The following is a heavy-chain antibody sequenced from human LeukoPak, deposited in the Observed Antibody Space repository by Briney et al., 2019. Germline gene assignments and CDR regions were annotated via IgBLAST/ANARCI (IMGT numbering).Heavy chain of an antibody. V-gene: IGHV4-38-2*01. CDR2: IYHSGST. J-gene: IGHJ4*02. Sequence: SSETLSLTCAVSGYSISSGYYWGWIRQPPGKGLEWIGSIYHSGSTYYNPSLKSRVTISVDTSKNQFSLKLSSVTAADTAVYYCARQYCSVGSCYIGYWGQGTLVTVSS. D-gene: IGHD2-15*01. CDR3: ARQYCSVGSCYIGY. CDR1: GYSISSGYY.